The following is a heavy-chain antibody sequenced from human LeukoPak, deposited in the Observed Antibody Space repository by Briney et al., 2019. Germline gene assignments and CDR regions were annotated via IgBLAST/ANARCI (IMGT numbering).Heavy chain of an antibody. CDR1: GYTFTSYD. D-gene: IGHD3-3*01. V-gene: IGHV1-8*01. CDR2: MNPNSGNT. Sequence: ASVKVSCKASGYTFTSYDINWVRQATGQGLEWMGWMNPNSGNTGYAQKFQGRVTMTRNTSISTAYMELSSPRSEDTAVYYCARSYYDFWSGYFRPPHHNWFDPWGQGTLVTVSS. J-gene: IGHJ5*02. CDR3: ARSYYDFWSGYFRPPHHNWFDP.